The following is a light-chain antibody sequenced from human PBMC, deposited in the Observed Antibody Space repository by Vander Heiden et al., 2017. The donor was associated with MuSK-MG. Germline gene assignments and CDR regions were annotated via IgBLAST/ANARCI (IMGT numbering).Light chain of an antibody. Sequence: DIEMTQSPSSLSASVVDRGAIATRASQSISSYLNWYQQKPGKAPKLLIYAASSLQSGVPSRFSGSGSGTDFTLTISSLQPEDFAAYYCQQNDSTLAHTFGGGTKVEIK. CDR3: QQNDSTLAHT. J-gene: IGKJ4*01. CDR2: AAS. CDR1: QSISSY. V-gene: IGKV1-39*01.